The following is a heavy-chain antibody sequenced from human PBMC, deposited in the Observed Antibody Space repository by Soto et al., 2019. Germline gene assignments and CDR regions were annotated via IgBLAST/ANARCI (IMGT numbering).Heavy chain of an antibody. Sequence: EVQLLESGGGLVQPGGSLRLSCAASRFTFSSYAMSWVRQAPGKGLEWVSAISDSGGSTYYADSVKGRFTISRDNSKNTLYLEMNSLRAEDTAVYYCAKDSAVGYGDSALDYWGQGTLVTVSS. J-gene: IGHJ4*02. CDR3: AKDSAVGYGDSALDY. D-gene: IGHD4-17*01. CDR2: ISDSGGST. V-gene: IGHV3-23*01. CDR1: RFTFSSYA.